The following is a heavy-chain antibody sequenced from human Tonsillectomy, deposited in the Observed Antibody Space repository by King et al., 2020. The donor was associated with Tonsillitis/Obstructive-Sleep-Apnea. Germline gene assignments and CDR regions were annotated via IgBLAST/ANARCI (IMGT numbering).Heavy chain of an antibody. CDR2: IYTSGST. V-gene: IGHV4-4*07. CDR3: ARDRGENSYGWYYFDY. CDR1: GGSISSYY. D-gene: IGHD5-18*01. Sequence: QLQESGPGLVKPSETLSHTCTVSGGSISSYYWSWIRQPAGKGLEWIGRIYTSGSTNYNPSLKSRVTMSVDTSKSQFSLKLSSVTAADTAVYYCARDRGENSYGWYYFDYWGQGTLVTVSS. J-gene: IGHJ4*02.